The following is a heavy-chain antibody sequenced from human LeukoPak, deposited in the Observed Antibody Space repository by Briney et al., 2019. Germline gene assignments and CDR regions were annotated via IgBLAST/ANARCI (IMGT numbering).Heavy chain of an antibody. D-gene: IGHD6-13*01. Sequence: PSETLSLTCTVSGGSISSYYWSWIRQPPGKGLEWIGYIYYSGSTNYNPSLKSRVTISVDTSKNQFSLKLSSVTAADTAVYYCARRAAAAGPSFDYWGQGTLVTVSS. V-gene: IGHV4-59*08. CDR2: IYYSGST. CDR1: GGSISSYY. CDR3: ARRAAAAGPSFDY. J-gene: IGHJ4*02.